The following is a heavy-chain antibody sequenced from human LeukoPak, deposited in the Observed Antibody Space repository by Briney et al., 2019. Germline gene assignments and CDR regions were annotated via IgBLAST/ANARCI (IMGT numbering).Heavy chain of an antibody. CDR2: INPNSGGT. J-gene: IGHJ4*02. D-gene: IGHD3-22*01. V-gene: IGHV1-2*02. CDR3: ARSLVTYYYDSSGHTEDY. CDR1: GYTFTGYY. Sequence: ASVKVSCKASGYTFTGYYMHWVRQAPGQGLEWMGWINPNSGGTNYAQKFQGRVTMTRNTSISTAYMELSRLRSDDTAAYYCARSLVTYYYDSSGHTEDYWGQGTLVTVSS.